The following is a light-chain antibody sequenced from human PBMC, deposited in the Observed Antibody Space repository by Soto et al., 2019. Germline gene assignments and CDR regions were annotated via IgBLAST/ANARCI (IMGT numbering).Light chain of an antibody. CDR3: HAYDRTRSGSG. V-gene: IGLV1-40*01. CDR1: SSNIGAGYD. Sequence: QSVLTQPPSVSGAPGQRVTISCSGGSSNIGAGYDVHWYQQLPQTAPKLLIYGNNIRPSGVPDRFSGSKSGTSASLAITGLEAEDEADDYSHAYDRTRSGSGFGGGTKLTVL. J-gene: IGLJ3*02. CDR2: GNN.